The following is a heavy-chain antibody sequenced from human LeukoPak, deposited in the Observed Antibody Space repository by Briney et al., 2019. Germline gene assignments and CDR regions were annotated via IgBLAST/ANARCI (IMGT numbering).Heavy chain of an antibody. CDR1: GFTFSSYA. V-gene: IGHV3-30-3*01. J-gene: IGHJ4*02. CDR2: MSYDGSNK. D-gene: IGHD1-26*01. Sequence: GGSLRLSCAASGFTFSSYAMHWVRQAPGKGLEWVAVMSYDGSNKFYADSVKGRFTISRDNSKNTLYLQMNSLRAEDTAVYYCARDSTDGVIPRELRPPFDYWGQGTLVTVSS. CDR3: ARDSTDGVIPRELRPPFDY.